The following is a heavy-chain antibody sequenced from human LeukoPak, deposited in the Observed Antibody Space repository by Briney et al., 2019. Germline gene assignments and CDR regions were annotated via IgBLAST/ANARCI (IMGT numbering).Heavy chain of an antibody. J-gene: IGHJ3*02. D-gene: IGHD3-16*01. CDR3: ATDVTFIGTI. CDR2: FDPEDGET. CDR1: GYSITSYY. Sequence: GASVKVSCKASGYSITSYYMHWVRQAPGKGLEWMGGFDPEDGETIYAQKFQGRVTMTEDTSTDTAYMELSSLRSEDTAVYYCATDVTFIGTIWGQGTMVTVSS. V-gene: IGHV1-24*01.